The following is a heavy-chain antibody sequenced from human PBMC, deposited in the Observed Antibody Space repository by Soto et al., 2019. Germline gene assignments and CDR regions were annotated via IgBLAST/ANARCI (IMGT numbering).Heavy chain of an antibody. CDR1: GYTFTGYY. J-gene: IGHJ5*02. D-gene: IGHD4-4*01. Sequence: ASVKVSCKASGYTFTGYYMHWVRQAPGQGLEWMGWINPNSGGTNYAQKFQGWATMTRDTSISTAYMELSSLRSDDTAVYYCARGINTSTVTTTHYNWFDPWGQGTLVTVSS. CDR2: INPNSGGT. V-gene: IGHV1-2*04. CDR3: ARGINTSTVTTTHYNWFDP.